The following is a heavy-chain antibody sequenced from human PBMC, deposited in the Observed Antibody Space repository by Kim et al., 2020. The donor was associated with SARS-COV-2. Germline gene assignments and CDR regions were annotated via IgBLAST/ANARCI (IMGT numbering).Heavy chain of an antibody. J-gene: IGHJ6*02. CDR3: ARDRGSSWYYYYYGMDV. D-gene: IGHD6-13*01. Sequence: KGRLTISRDNAKNTLYLQMNSLRAEDKAVYYCARDRGSSWYYYYYGMDVWGQGTTVTVSS. V-gene: IGHV3-74*01.